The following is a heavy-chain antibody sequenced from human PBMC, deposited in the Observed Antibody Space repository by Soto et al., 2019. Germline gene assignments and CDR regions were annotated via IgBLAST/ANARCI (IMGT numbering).Heavy chain of an antibody. Sequence: QVQLQESGPGLVKPSQTLSLTCTVSSGSVSSSGFYWSWIRQYPGKGLDWIGYVYHTGSTYYNPSLKSRLSIAIDTSTNQFSLKLGSVSAADTAVYYCAGSSGYYGSWSSYYYFDYWGQGTLVSVSS. CDR3: AGSSGYYGSWSSYYYFDY. D-gene: IGHD3-10*01. V-gene: IGHV4-31*03. J-gene: IGHJ4*02. CDR1: SGSVSSSGFY. CDR2: VYHTGST.